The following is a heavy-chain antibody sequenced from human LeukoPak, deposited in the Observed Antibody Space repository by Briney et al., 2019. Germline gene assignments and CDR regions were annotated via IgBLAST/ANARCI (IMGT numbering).Heavy chain of an antibody. V-gene: IGHV7-4-1*02. CDR2: INTNTGNP. CDR3: ARSNNDRDYLGVGFDY. D-gene: IGHD3-16*01. CDR1: GYTFSSYA. J-gene: IGHJ4*02. Sequence: ASVKVSCKASGYTFSSYAMNWVRQAPGQGLEWMGWINTNTGNPTYAQGFTGRFVFSLDTSVSTAYLQISSLQAEDTAVYYCARSNNDRDYLGVGFDYWGQGTLVTVSS.